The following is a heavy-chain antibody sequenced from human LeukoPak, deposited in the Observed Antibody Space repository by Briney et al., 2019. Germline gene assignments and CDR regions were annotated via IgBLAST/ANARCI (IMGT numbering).Heavy chain of an antibody. V-gene: IGHV1-69*04. D-gene: IGHD3-22*01. J-gene: IGHJ4*02. CDR2: IIPILDIT. CDR3: ARDDYYDTSGYPPLGYFDY. Sequence: SVKVSCKASGGTFSNYALSWVRQAPGQGLEWMGRIIPILDITNYAQKFQGRVTITADKSTGTAYMELSSLRSEDTAVYYCARDDYYDTSGYPPLGYFDYWGRGTLVTVSS. CDR1: GGTFSNYA.